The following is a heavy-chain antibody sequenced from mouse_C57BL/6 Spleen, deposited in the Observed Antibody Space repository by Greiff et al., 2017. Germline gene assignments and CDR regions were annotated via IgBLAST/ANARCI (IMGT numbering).Heavy chain of an antibody. Sequence: VQLQQPGAELVKPGASVKLSCKASGYTFTSYWMQWVKQRPGQGLEWIGEIDPSDSYTNYNQKFKGKATLTVDTSSSTAYMQLSSLTSEDSAVYYCARSYGSRGWYFDVWGTGTTVTVSS. CDR1: GYTFTSYW. V-gene: IGHV1-50*01. CDR2: IDPSDSYT. CDR3: ARSYGSRGWYFDV. J-gene: IGHJ1*03. D-gene: IGHD1-1*01.